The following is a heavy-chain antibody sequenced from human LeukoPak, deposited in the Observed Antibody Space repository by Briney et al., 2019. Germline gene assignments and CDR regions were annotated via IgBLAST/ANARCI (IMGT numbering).Heavy chain of an antibody. Sequence: EASVKVSCKASGYTFTSNYIHWVRQAPGQGLEWMGMIYPRDGSTSYAQKFQGRVTMTRDTSTSTVHMELSGLRSEDTAVYYCARDQEGFDYWGQGTLVTVSS. CDR3: ARDQEGFDY. V-gene: IGHV1-46*01. CDR1: GYTFTSNY. J-gene: IGHJ4*02. CDR2: IYPRDGST.